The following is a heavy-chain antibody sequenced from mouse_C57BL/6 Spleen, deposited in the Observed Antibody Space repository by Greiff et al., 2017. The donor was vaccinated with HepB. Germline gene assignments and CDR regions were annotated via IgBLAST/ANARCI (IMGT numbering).Heavy chain of an antibody. CDR2: IYPGSGNT. D-gene: IGHD2-5*01. V-gene: IGHV1-66*01. CDR1: GYSFTSYY. CDR3: ARYSNHAMDY. Sequence: QVQLKESGPELVKPGASVKISCKASGYSFTSYYIHWVKQRSGQGLEWIGWIYPGSGNTKYNEKFKGQATLTADTSSSTAYMQLSSLTSEDSAVYYCARYSNHAMDYWGQGTSVTVSS. J-gene: IGHJ4*01.